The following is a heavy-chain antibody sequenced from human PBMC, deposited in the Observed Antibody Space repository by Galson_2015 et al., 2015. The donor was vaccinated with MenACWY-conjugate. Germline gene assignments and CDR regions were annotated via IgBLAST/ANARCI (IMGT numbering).Heavy chain of an antibody. CDR1: GYTFRVHD. V-gene: IGHV1-18*01. J-gene: IGHJ4*02. D-gene: IGHD6-19*01. Sequence: SVKVSCKASGYTFRVHDINWVRQAPGQGLEWMGWINVYSGNTGYAEKFQGRVTMTADTSTSTAYMELRSLRSDDTAVYFFARETLGSGWYFFDFWGQGTPVTVST. CDR3: ARETLGSGWYFFDF. CDR2: INVYSGNT.